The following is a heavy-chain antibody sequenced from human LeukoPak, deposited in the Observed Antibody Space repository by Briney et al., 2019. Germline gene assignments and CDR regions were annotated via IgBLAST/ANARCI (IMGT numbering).Heavy chain of an antibody. D-gene: IGHD7-27*01. J-gene: IGHJ4*01. CDR1: GFTFSRYG. Sequence: GGSLRLSCGASGFTFSRYGMHWGRQAPGKGMEVVAYIRKAPTHTYYASSVTRPFTISTDSSKNMVYLQMNSLTAEDTAVYYCAKASTWAFDSCGPGTPFSVSS. CDR3: AKASTWAFDS. V-gene: IGHV3-30*02. CDR2: IRKAPTHT.